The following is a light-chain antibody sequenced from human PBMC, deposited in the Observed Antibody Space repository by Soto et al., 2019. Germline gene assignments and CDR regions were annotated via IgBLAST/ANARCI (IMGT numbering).Light chain of an antibody. CDR3: QHYDHLPPLS. Sequence: DIQMTQSPSSLSASVGDRVTITCQASQDMRNYLNWYQQKPGKAPNLLIYDASNLRAGVPSRFSGSGSGTEFTFAISSLQPEDIATYYCQHYDHLPPLSFGGGTKVEIK. CDR2: DAS. J-gene: IGKJ4*01. V-gene: IGKV1-33*01. CDR1: QDMRNY.